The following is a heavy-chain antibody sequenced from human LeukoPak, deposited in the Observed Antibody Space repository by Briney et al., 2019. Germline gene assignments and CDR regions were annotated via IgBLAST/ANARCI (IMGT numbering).Heavy chain of an antibody. CDR1: GFTVSSNY. D-gene: IGHD3-16*02. Sequence: GGSLRLSCAASGFTVSSNYMSWVRQAPGKGLEWVSLIYSYGNTYYADSVKRRFTISRDNSKNTLYLQMNSLRAEDTAVYYCARDYPSFDYWGQGTLVTVSS. CDR2: IYSYGNT. V-gene: IGHV3-53*01. CDR3: ARDYPSFDY. J-gene: IGHJ4*02.